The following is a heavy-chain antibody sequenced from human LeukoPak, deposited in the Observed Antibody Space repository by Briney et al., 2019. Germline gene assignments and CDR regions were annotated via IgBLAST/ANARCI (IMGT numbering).Heavy chain of an antibody. Sequence: GGSLRLSCAASGLTFSSHWMHWVRQAPGKGLEWVAVISYDGRNKHYPDSVKGRFTISRDISTDTLWLQMDSLRTEDTAVYYCAKGPLRGTAAAIDYWGQGTLVTVSS. CDR3: AKGPLRGTAAAIDY. J-gene: IGHJ4*02. CDR1: GLTFSSHW. D-gene: IGHD2-2*01. V-gene: IGHV3-30*18. CDR2: ISYDGRNK.